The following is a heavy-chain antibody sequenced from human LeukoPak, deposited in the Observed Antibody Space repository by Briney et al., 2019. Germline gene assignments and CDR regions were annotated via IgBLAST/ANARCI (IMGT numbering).Heavy chain of an antibody. CDR2: IHLSGTT. D-gene: IGHD2-15*01. CDR1: GGSISTKNW. CDR3: ARDYSTGNYFDY. J-gene: IGHJ4*02. V-gene: IGHV4-4*02. Sequence: PSGTLSLTCAVSGGSISTKNWWSWVRQAPGRGLEWIGEIHLSGTTNYNPSLTSRATISIDKSKTQLSLKVDSVTAADTAVYYCARDYSTGNYFDYWGQGTLVTVSS.